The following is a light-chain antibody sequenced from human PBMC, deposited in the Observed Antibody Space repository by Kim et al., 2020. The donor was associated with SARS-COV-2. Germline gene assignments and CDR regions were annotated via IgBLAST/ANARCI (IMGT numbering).Light chain of an antibody. Sequence: VSPGQPASITCSGDKLGDKYACWYQQKPGQSPVLVFYQDSKRPSGIPERFSGSNSGNTATLTISGTQAMDEADYYCQAWDSSTVVFGGGTQLTVL. J-gene: IGLJ2*01. V-gene: IGLV3-1*01. CDR1: KLGDKY. CDR3: QAWDSSTVV. CDR2: QDS.